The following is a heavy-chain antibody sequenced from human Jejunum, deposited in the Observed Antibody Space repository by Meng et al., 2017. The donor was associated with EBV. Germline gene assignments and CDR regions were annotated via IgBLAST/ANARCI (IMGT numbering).Heavy chain of an antibody. V-gene: IGHV3-74*01. Sequence: EVQLVESGGGLVQPGGSLRLSCTGSGFTFNSNWMHWVRQAPGKGLVWVSRIDHTGTSTSYADSVKGRFTISRDNAKNTLYLELNSLRPEDTAVYYCARAEFSGPSLVYWGQGTLVTVAS. CDR3: ARAEFSGPSLVY. J-gene: IGHJ4*02. CDR1: GFTFNSNW. D-gene: IGHD5-12*01. CDR2: IDHTGTST.